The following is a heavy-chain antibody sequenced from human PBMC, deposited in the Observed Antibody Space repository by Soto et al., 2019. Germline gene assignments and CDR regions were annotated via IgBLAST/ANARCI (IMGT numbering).Heavy chain of an antibody. CDR2: INHSGST. V-gene: IGHV4-34*01. D-gene: IGHD3-3*01. Sequence: SETLSLTCAVYGGSFSCYYWIWIRQPPGKGLEWIGEINHSGSTNYNPSLKSRVTISVDTSKNQFSLKLSSVTAADTAVYYCARGPPYYDFWSGYYPSRYLDYWGQGTLVTVSS. J-gene: IGHJ4*02. CDR1: GGSFSCYY. CDR3: ARGPPYYDFWSGYYPSRYLDY.